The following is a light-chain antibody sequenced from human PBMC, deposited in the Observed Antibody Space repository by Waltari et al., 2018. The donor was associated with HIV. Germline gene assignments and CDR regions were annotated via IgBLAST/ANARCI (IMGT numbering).Light chain of an antibody. V-gene: IGKV4-1*01. CDR2: WAS. Sequence: DIVMTQSPDSLAVSLGERATINCKSSQSILYNSNNKNYLTWYQQKPGQPPKLLISWASTRESGVPDRFSGSGSGTDFTLTISSLQAEDVAVYYCQQYYSSLTFGQGTKVEIK. CDR3: QQYYSSLT. CDR1: QSILYNSNNKNY. J-gene: IGKJ1*01.